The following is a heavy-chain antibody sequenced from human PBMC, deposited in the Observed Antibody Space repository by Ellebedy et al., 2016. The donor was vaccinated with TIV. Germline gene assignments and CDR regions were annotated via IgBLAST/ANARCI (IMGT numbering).Heavy chain of an antibody. J-gene: IGHJ4*02. CDR2: IKSKSDAGTR. CDR3: AAGVGRTDFDY. Sequence: PGGSLRLSCVASGFSFTDAWMSWVRQAPGKGLEWVGRIKSKSDAGTRDFAAPAKGRFIISRDDSKNTVYLQMTNLKIGDTAVYFCAAGVGRTDFDYWGQGTMVTVSS. V-gene: IGHV3-15*01. CDR1: GFSFTDAW. D-gene: IGHD3-10*01.